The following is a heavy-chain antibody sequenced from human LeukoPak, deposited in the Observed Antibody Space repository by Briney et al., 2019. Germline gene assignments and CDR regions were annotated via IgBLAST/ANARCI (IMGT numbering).Heavy chain of an antibody. V-gene: IGHV3-48*03. J-gene: IGHJ6*02. D-gene: IGHD3-22*01. Sequence: PGGSLRLSCAASGFTFSSYEMNWVRQAPGKGLEWVSYISSGGSTIYYADSVKGRFTISRDNAKNSLYLQMNSLRAEDTAVYYCARDLGYYDSSGYYYGSSYYYYYYGMDVWGQGTTVTVSS. CDR1: GFTFSSYE. CDR3: ARDLGYYDSSGYYYGSSYYYYYYGMDV. CDR2: ISSGGSTI.